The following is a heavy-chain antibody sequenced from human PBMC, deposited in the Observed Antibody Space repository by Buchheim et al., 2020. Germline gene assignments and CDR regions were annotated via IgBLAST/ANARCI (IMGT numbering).Heavy chain of an antibody. D-gene: IGHD4-17*01. CDR2: IYYSGST. Sequence: QVQLQESGPGLLKPSQTLSLTCTVSGGSISSANYYWSWIRHPPGKGLEWIGYIYYSGSTTYNPSLKSRVTISVDPSQNQLSLQLSSVTAADTAVYYCVRDHTVNIYSYNGLDVWGQGTT. V-gene: IGHV4-30-4*01. J-gene: IGHJ6*02. CDR3: VRDHTVNIYSYNGLDV. CDR1: GGSISSANYY.